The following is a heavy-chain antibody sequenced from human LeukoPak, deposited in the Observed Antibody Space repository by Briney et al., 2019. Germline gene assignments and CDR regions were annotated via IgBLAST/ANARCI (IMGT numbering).Heavy chain of an antibody. CDR3: ARDSRGGWSGYFDL. Sequence: GGSLRLSCAASGFIFRNYGMYWVRQAPGKGLEWVAVIWHDGSAEFYADSVKGRFSISRDDPKNTVYLQMNSLRVEDTALYYCARDSRGGWSGYFDLWGQGIVVTVSS. J-gene: IGHJ4*02. CDR1: GFIFRNYG. D-gene: IGHD6-19*01. CDR2: IWHDGSAE. V-gene: IGHV3-33*07.